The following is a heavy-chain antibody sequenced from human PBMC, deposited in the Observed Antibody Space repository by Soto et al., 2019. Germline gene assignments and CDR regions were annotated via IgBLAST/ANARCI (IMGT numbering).Heavy chain of an antibody. CDR3: AKRSSSSTFDY. D-gene: IGHD6-6*01. CDR2: ISGSDDST. Sequence: EVQLLESGGGLVQPGESPRLSCAASGFTFSSYAMSWVRQAPGKGLEWVSVISGSDDSTYYADSVKGRFTISRDNSKNTLYLQMNSLRAEDTAVYYCAKRSSSSTFDYWCQGTLVTVSS. CDR1: GFTFSSYA. J-gene: IGHJ4*02. V-gene: IGHV3-23*01.